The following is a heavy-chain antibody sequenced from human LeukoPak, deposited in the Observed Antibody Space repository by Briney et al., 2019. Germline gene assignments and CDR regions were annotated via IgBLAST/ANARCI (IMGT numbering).Heavy chain of an antibody. CDR1: GYTFTSYG. D-gene: IGHD3-10*01. CDR3: ARVQDTMVRGVITPNFDY. J-gene: IGHJ4*02. Sequence: GASVKVSCKASGYTFTSYGISWVRQAPGQGLEWMGWISAYNGNTNYAQKLQGRVTMTTDTSTSTAYMELRSLRSDDTAVYYCARVQDTMVRGVITPNFDYWGQGTLVPVSS. CDR2: ISAYNGNT. V-gene: IGHV1-18*01.